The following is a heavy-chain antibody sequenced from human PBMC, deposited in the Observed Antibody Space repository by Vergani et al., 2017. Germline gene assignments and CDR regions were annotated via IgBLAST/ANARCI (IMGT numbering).Heavy chain of an antibody. CDR3: AGIVGATRTYYYYMDV. Sequence: QVQLQQWGAGLLKPSETLSLTCAVSGGSFSGCNWSWILQPQVKGLALKGEINHSGSTNYNPSLKSRINITVDTSKNQFSLKLSSVTAADTAVDYCAGIVGATRTYYYYMDVWDKGTTVTVSS. D-gene: IGHD1-26*01. J-gene: IGHJ6*03. CDR1: GGSFSGCN. CDR2: INHSGST. V-gene: IGHV4-34*01.